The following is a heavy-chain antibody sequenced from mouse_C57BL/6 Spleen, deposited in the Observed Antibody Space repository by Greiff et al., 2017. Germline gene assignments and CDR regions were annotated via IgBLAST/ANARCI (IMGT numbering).Heavy chain of an antibody. Sequence: EVKLVESGGGLVKPGGSLKLSCAASGFTFSDYGMHWVRQAPEKGLEWVAYISSGSSTIYYADTVKGRFTISRDNAKNTLFLQMTSLRSEDTAMYYCARERTGYAMEAWGIGNSESVSS. CDR1: GFTFSDYG. CDR2: ISSGSSTI. CDR3: ARERTGYAMEA. J-gene: IGHJ4*01. V-gene: IGHV5-17*01.